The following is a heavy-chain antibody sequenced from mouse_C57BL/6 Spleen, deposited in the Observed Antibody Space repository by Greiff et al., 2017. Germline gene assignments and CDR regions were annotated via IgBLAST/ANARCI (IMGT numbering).Heavy chain of an antibody. J-gene: IGHJ2*01. V-gene: IGHV1-26*01. D-gene: IGHD1-1*01. CDR3: ARLEYYGRSYVDY. Sequence: EVQLQQSGPELVKPGASVKISCKASGYTFTDYYMNWVKQSHGKSLEWIGDINPNTGGTSYNQKFKGKAPLTVDQSSSTAYLGLRSLTSEDSAVYYCARLEYYGRSYVDYWGQGTTLTVSS. CDR2: INPNTGGT. CDR1: GYTFTDYY.